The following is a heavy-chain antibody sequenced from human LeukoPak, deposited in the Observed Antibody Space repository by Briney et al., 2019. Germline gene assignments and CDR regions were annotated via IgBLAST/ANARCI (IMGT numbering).Heavy chain of an antibody. V-gene: IGHV3-48*01. CDR2: ITSGGTTI. Sequence: GGSLRLSCAASGFTFSSYAMGWVRQAPGKGLEWVSYITSGGTTIYYADSVKGRFTISRDNDKNSLYLQMNSLRAEDTAVYYCARDSRGGSGSFKNAFDIWGQGTMVTVSS. CDR3: ARDSRGGSGSFKNAFDI. D-gene: IGHD6-19*01. CDR1: GFTFSSYA. J-gene: IGHJ3*02.